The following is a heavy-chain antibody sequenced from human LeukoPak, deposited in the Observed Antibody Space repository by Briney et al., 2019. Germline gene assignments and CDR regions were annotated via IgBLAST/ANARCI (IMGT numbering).Heavy chain of an antibody. CDR2: INPNSGGT. Sequence: ASVKVSCKASGYTFTSYGISWVRQAPGQGLEWMGWINPNSGGTNYAQKFQGRVTMTRDTSISTAYMELSRLRSDDTAVYYCASFDDFWSGYHYYYYYGMDVWGQGTTVTVSS. D-gene: IGHD3-3*01. J-gene: IGHJ6*02. CDR1: GYTFTSYG. V-gene: IGHV1-2*02. CDR3: ASFDDFWSGYHYYYYYGMDV.